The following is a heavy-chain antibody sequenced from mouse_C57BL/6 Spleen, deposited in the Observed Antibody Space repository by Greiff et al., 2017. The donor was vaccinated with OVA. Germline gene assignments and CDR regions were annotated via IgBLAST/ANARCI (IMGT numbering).Heavy chain of an antibody. Sequence: QVQLQQPGAELVRPGTSVKLSCKASGYTFTSYWMHWVKQRPGQGLEWIGVIDPSDSYTNYNQKFKGKATLTVDTSSSTAYMQLSSLTSEDSAVCYGARASLVATEVANAVDYWGQGTSVTVSS. CDR1: GYTFTSYW. V-gene: IGHV1-59*01. D-gene: IGHD1-1*01. CDR2: IDPSDSYT. J-gene: IGHJ4*01. CDR3: ARASLVATEVANAVDY.